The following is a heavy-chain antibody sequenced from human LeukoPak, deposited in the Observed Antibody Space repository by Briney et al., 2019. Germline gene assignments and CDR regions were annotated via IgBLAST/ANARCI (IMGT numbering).Heavy chain of an antibody. J-gene: IGHJ4*02. V-gene: IGHV3-30-3*01. D-gene: IGHD1-26*01. CDR1: GFTFSSYA. Sequence: GRSLRLSCAASGFTFSSYAMHWVRQAPGKGLEWVAVISYDGSNKYYADSVKGRFTISRDNSKNTLYLQMNSLRAEDTAVYYCARGPKGAGYSGSSSIDYWGQGTLVTVSS. CDR3: ARGPKGAGYSGSSSIDY. CDR2: ISYDGSNK.